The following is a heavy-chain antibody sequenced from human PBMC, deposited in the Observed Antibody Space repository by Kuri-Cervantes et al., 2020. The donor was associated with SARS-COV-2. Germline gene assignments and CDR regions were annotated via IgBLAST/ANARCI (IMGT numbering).Heavy chain of an antibody. Sequence: GGSLRLSCTASEFTFGDYAMSWVRQAPGKGLEWVSSISSSSSYIYYADSVKGRFTISRDNAKNSLYLQMNSLRAEDTALYYCAKDSEGGGNSDLVGYSDYWGQGTLVTVSS. CDR2: ISSSSSYI. CDR3: AKDSEGGGNSDLVGYSDY. J-gene: IGHJ4*02. D-gene: IGHD4-23*01. V-gene: IGHV3-21*04. CDR1: EFTFGDYA.